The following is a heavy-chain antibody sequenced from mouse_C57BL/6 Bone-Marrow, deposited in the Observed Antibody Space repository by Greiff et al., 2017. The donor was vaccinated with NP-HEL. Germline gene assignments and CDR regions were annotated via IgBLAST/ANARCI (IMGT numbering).Heavy chain of an antibody. Sequence: EVKLLESGPGLVKPSQSLSLTCSVTGYSITSGYYWNWIRQFPGNKLEWMGYISYDGSNNYNPSLKNRISITRDTSKNQFFLKLNSVTTEDTATYYCASRGYGGAMDYWGQGTSVTVSS. CDR1: GYSITSGYY. D-gene: IGHD3-1*01. CDR3: ASRGYGGAMDY. CDR2: ISYDGSN. J-gene: IGHJ4*01. V-gene: IGHV3-6*01.